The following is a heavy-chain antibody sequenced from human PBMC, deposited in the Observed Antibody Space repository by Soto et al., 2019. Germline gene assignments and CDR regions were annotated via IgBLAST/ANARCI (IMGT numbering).Heavy chain of an antibody. Sequence: QVQLQQWGAGLLKPSETLSLTCAVYGESFSGYYWSWIRQPPGEGLEWIGEISRGGSTNYNPSLKSPVTTSEDTQKNKFSLKLTAVPAADTAVYYGARAAIQARQVGGQPPTSQTLDYWGQGTLVTVSS. J-gene: IGHJ4*02. CDR2: ISRGGST. CDR1: GESFSGYY. V-gene: IGHV4-34*01. CDR3: ARAAIQARQVGGQPPTSQTLDY. D-gene: IGHD2-2*01.